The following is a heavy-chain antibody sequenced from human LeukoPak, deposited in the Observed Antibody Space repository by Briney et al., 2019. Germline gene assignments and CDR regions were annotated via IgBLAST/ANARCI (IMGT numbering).Heavy chain of an antibody. CDR3: ARGHNWNDRGAFDI. Sequence: GGSLRLSCAAFEFTVSSNYMSWVRQAPGKGLEWVSSIYSGGSTYYADSVKGRFTISRDSSENTLYLQMNSLRAEDTAVYYCARGHNWNDRGAFDIWGQGTMVTVSS. J-gene: IGHJ3*02. V-gene: IGHV3-53*01. D-gene: IGHD1-1*01. CDR1: EFTVSSNY. CDR2: IYSGGST.